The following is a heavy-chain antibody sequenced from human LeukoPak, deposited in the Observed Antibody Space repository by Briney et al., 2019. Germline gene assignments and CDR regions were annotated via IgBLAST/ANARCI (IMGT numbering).Heavy chain of an antibody. J-gene: IGHJ4*02. V-gene: IGHV4-34*01. Sequence: SETLSLTCAVYGGSFSGYYWSWIRQPPGKGLEWIGEINHSGSTNHNPSLKSRVTISVDTSKNQFSLKLSSVTAADTAVYYCARSDYYDSSGYYDWGQGTLVTVSS. CDR2: INHSGST. CDR1: GGSFSGYY. CDR3: ARSDYYDSSGYYD. D-gene: IGHD3-22*01.